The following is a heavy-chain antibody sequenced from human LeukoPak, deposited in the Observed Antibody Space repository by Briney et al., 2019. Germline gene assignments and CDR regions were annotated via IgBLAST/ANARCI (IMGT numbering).Heavy chain of an antibody. CDR2: TYYSGST. D-gene: IGHD4-23*01. J-gene: IGHJ4*02. V-gene: IGHV4-30-4*01. CDR1: GGSISSGDYY. CDR3: ARVYGGSMTFDY. Sequence: SQTLSLTCTVSGGSISSGDYYWSWIRQPPGKGLEWIGYTYYSGSTYYNPSLKSRVTISVDTSKNQFSLKLSSVTAADTAVYYCARVYGGSMTFDYWGQGTLVTVSS.